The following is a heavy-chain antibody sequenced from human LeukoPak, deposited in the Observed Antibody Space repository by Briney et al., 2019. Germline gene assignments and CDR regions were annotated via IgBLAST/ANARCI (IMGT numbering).Heavy chain of an antibody. Sequence: SETLSLTCPVPGGSISSYYWSWLRQPPGKGLAWIGYIYYRWSTNYNPSLKSRVTISVDTSKNQFSLKLSSVTAADTAVYYCARAPDRTLDAFDIWGQGPMVTVSS. D-gene: IGHD1-7*01. CDR3: ARAPDRTLDAFDI. V-gene: IGHV4-59*01. CDR1: GGSISSYY. CDR2: IYYRWST. J-gene: IGHJ3*02.